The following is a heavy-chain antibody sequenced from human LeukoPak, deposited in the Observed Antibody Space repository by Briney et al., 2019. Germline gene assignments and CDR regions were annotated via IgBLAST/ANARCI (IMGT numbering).Heavy chain of an antibody. Sequence: GGSLRLSCAASGFAVSSNYMSWVRQAPGKGLEWVSVIYSGGSTYYADSVKGRFTISRDNSKNTLYLQMNSLRAEDTAVYYCARDQGYWYFDLWGRGTLVTVSS. V-gene: IGHV3-53*01. CDR2: IYSGGST. CDR1: GFAVSSNY. CDR3: ARDQGYWYFDL. J-gene: IGHJ2*01.